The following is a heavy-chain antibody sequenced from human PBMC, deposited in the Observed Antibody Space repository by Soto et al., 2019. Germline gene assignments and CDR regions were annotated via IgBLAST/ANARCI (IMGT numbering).Heavy chain of an antibody. CDR1: GGSFRDSS. CDR2: INHTGST. D-gene: IGHD2-21*02. J-gene: IGHJ5*02. V-gene: IGHV4-34*01. Sequence: SETLSLTCAVYGGSFRDSSWTWIRQPPGKGLEWIGEINHTGSTNYNPSLKSRVTISVDTSKNQFSLKVSSVTAADTAVYYCARRRVMTLWFDPWGQGTLVTVSS. CDR3: ARRRVMTLWFDP.